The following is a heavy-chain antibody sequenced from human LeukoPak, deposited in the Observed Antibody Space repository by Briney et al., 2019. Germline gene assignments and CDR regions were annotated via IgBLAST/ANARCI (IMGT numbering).Heavy chain of an antibody. D-gene: IGHD2-15*01. V-gene: IGHV3-21*01. CDR3: ARVARCSGGSCYRGSFDY. J-gene: IGHJ4*02. Sequence: GGSLRLSCAASGFTFSSYSMNWVRQAPGKGLEWVSSISSSSYIYYADSVKGRFTISRDNAKNSLYLQMNSLRAEDTAVYYCARVARCSGGSCYRGSFDYWGQGTLVTVSS. CDR2: ISSSSYI. CDR1: GFTFSSYS.